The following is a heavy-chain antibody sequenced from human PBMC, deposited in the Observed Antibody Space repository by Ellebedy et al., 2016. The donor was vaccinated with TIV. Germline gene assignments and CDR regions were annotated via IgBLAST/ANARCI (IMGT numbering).Heavy chain of an antibody. CDR2: IRSKTNSYAT. J-gene: IGHJ6*02. CDR1: GFTFSDAT. Sequence: GESLKISXAASGFTFSDATIHWVRQASGKGLEWVGRIRSKTNSYATAYAASVKGRFTISRDDSKNTAYLQMNSLKTEDTAVYYCTTGRSDYYHYYGMDVWGQGTTVTVSS. V-gene: IGHV3-73*01. CDR3: TTGRSDYYHYYGMDV.